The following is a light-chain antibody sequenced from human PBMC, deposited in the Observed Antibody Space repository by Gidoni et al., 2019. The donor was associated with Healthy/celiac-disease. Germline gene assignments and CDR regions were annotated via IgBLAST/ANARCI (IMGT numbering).Light chain of an antibody. CDR1: QSVSSY. V-gene: IGKV3-11*01. CDR2: DAS. Sequence: DIVLTQSPATLSLSPGERATLSCRASQSVSSYLAWYQQKPGRAPRLLIYDASNRATGIPARFSGSGSGTDFTLTISSLEPEDVAVYYCQQRSNWPLTFGGGTKVEIK. J-gene: IGKJ4*01. CDR3: QQRSNWPLT.